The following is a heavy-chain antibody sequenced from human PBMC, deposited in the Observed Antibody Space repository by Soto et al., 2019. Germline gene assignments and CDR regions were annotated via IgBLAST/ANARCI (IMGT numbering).Heavy chain of an antibody. CDR1: GFTFSSYG. J-gene: IGHJ6*02. CDR2: IWYDGSNK. V-gene: IGHV3-33*01. D-gene: IGHD6-6*01. CDR3: ARERMDLLEYSSSGDYYYYGMDV. Sequence: GGSLRLSCAASGFTFSSYGMHWVRQAPGKGLEWVAVIWYDGSNKYYADSVKGRFTISRDNSKNTLYLQMNSLRAEDTAVYYCARERMDLLEYSSSGDYYYYGMDVWGQGTTVTVSS.